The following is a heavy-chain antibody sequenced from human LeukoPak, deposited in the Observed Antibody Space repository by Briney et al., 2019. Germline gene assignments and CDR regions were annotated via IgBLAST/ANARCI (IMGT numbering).Heavy chain of an antibody. CDR2: ISSSGSTI. CDR3: ARDHEDTAMDYYYYYYGMDV. Sequence: GSLRLSCAASGFTFSDYYMSWIRQAPGKGLEWVSYISSSGSTIYYADSVKGRFTISRDNAKNSLYLQMNSLRAEDTAVYYCARDHEDTAMDYYYYYYGMDVWGQGTTVTVSS. CDR1: GFTFSDYY. D-gene: IGHD5-18*01. J-gene: IGHJ6*02. V-gene: IGHV3-11*01.